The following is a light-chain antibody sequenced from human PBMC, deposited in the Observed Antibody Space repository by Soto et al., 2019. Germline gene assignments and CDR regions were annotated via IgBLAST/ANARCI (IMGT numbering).Light chain of an antibody. CDR2: GAS. Sequence: EILLTQSPGTLSLSPGDRATLSCRASQSLGSGYLAWYRQKPGQAPRLLIYGASTRATGIPARFSGSGSGTEFTLTISSLQSEDFAVYYCQQYNNWPLTFGGGTKVDIK. J-gene: IGKJ4*01. CDR1: QSLGSGY. CDR3: QQYNNWPLT. V-gene: IGKV3-15*01.